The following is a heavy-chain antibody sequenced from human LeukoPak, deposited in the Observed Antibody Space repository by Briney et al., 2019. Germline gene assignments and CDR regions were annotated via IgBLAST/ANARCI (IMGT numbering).Heavy chain of an antibody. CDR1: GFTFSSYW. D-gene: IGHD3-3*01. CDR3: ARVFRPSLTVFIIRGAFDI. V-gene: IGHV3-21*01. Sequence: PGGSLRLSCAASGFTFSSYWMSWVRQAPGKGLEWVSSVKGRFTISRDNDKNSLYLQMNSLRVEDTAVYYCARVFRPSLTVFIIRGAFDIWGQGTMVTVSS. J-gene: IGHJ3*02.